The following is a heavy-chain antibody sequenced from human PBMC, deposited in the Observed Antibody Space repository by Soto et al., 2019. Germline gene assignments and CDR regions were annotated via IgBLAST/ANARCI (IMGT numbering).Heavy chain of an antibody. Sequence: GGSLRLSCAASGFTFSSYWMSWVRQAPGKGLEWVANIKQDGSEKYYVDSVKGRFTISRDNAKNSLYLQMNSLRAEDTAVYYCARDRNNVVVPAAAGRRRFDPWGQGTLVTVSS. J-gene: IGHJ5*02. CDR3: ARDRNNVVVPAAAGRRRFDP. D-gene: IGHD2-2*01. CDR2: IKQDGSEK. CDR1: GFTFSSYW. V-gene: IGHV3-7*01.